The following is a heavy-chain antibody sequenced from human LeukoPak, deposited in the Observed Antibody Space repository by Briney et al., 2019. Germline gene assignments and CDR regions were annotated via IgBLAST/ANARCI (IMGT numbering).Heavy chain of an antibody. CDR3: ARVPGPNWFDP. J-gene: IGHJ5*02. CDR1: GGSISSYY. V-gene: IGHV4-59*08. Sequence: SETLSLTCTVSGGSISSYYWSWIRQPPGKGLEWIGSMYHSGSTYYNPSLRSRVSISIDTSKNQISLKLSSVTAADTAVYYCARVPGPNWFDPWGQGTLVTVSS. CDR2: MYHSGST. D-gene: IGHD2-8*01.